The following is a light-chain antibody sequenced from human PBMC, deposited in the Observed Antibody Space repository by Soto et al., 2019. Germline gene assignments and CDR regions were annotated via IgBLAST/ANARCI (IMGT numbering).Light chain of an antibody. Sequence: DIQMTQSPSSVSASVGDRDTITCRASQGVSTWLAWYQQKPGKAPNLLIYTASSLQSGVPSRFSGSGSGTDFTLTINGLQPEDFATYYCQQAASFPITFGQGTRLEI. CDR1: QGVSTW. CDR2: TAS. CDR3: QQAASFPIT. V-gene: IGKV1-12*01. J-gene: IGKJ5*01.